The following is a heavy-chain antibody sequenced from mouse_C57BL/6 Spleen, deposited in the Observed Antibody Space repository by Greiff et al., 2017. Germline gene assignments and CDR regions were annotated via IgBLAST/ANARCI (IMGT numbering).Heavy chain of an antibody. Sequence: VKLQESGPELVKPGASVKISCKASGYAFSSSWMNWVKQRPGKGLEWIGRIYPGDGDTNYNGKFKGKATLTADKSSSTAYMQLSSLTSEDSAVYFCARLRGDYYFDYWGQGTTLTVSS. D-gene: IGHD2-13*01. CDR2: IYPGDGDT. CDR3: ARLRGDYYFDY. CDR1: GYAFSSSW. V-gene: IGHV1-82*01. J-gene: IGHJ2*01.